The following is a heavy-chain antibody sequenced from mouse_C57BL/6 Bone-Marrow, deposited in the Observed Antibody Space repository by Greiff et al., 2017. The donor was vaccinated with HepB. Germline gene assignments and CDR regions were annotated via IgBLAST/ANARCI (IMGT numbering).Heavy chain of an antibody. Sequence: EVNLVESEGGLVQPGSSMKLSCTASGFTFSDYYMAWVRQVPEKGLEWVANINYDGSSTYYLDSLKSRFIISRDNAKNILYLQMSSLKSEDTATYYCARDHYYGLDYWGQGTTLTVSS. J-gene: IGHJ2*01. CDR1: GFTFSDYY. D-gene: IGHD1-2*01. CDR2: INYDGSST. CDR3: ARDHYYGLDY. V-gene: IGHV5-16*01.